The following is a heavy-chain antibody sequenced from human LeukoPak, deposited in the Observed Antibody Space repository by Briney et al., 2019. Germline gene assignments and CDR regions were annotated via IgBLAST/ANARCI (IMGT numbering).Heavy chain of an antibody. Sequence: PSQTLSLTCTVSGGSISSGGYYWSWIRQHPGKGLEWIGYIYYSGSTYYNPSLKSRVTISVDTSKNQFSLKLSSVTAADTAVYYCARTGADYDALDIWGQGTMVTVSS. D-gene: IGHD4-11*01. CDR1: GGSISSGGYY. CDR3: ARTGADYDALDI. V-gene: IGHV4-31*03. CDR2: IYYSGST. J-gene: IGHJ3*02.